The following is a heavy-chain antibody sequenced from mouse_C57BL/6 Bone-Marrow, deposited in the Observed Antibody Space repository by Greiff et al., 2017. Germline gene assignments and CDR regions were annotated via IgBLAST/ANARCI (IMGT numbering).Heavy chain of an antibody. J-gene: IGHJ3*01. CDR2: IDPENGDT. D-gene: IGHD2-5*01. CDR3: TTGGSNYAWFAY. V-gene: IGHV14-4*01. Sequence: EVKLVEPGAELVRPGASVKLSCTASGFNIKDDYMHWVKQRPEQGLEWIGWIDPENGDTEYASKFQGKATITADTSSYTAYLQLSSLTSEDAAVCYCTTGGSNYAWFAYWGQGTLVTVAA. CDR1: GFNIKDDY.